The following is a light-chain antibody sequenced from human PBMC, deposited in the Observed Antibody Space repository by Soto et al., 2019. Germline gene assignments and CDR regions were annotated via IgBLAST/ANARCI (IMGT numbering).Light chain of an antibody. CDR1: QSVSSTY. Sequence: EVVLTQSPGTLSLSPGEIATLSCRASQSVSSTYLAWYQQRPGQAPRLLIYGASTRATDIPDRISGSGSGTDFTLTVSRLEPEDFAVYYCQHYGSTPWSFGQRTKVEIK. V-gene: IGKV3-20*01. CDR3: QHYGSTPWS. J-gene: IGKJ1*01. CDR2: GAS.